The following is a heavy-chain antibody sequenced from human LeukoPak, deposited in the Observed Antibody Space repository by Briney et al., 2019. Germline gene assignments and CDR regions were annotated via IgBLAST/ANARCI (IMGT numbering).Heavy chain of an antibody. CDR3: ARALGGYGHFDY. V-gene: IGHV3-74*01. Sequence: PGGSLRLSYAASGFTFSNYWMHWVRQAPGKGLVCVSRINGDGSDTNYADSVRGRFTISRDNAKNTLSLQMNSLRAEDTAVYYCARALGGYGHFDYWGQGTLVTVFS. J-gene: IGHJ4*02. CDR2: INGDGSDT. D-gene: IGHD5-12*01. CDR1: GFTFSNYW.